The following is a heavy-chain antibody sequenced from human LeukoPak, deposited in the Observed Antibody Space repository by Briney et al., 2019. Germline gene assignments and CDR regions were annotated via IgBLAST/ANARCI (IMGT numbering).Heavy chain of an antibody. CDR3: AKDPNALYYYDSSGYYGEPGNAFDI. Sequence: GGSLRLSCAASGYTFSSYWMSWVRQAPGKGLEWVANIKQDGSEKYYVDSVKGRFTISRDNAKNSLYLQMNSLRAEDTALYYCAKDPNALYYYDSSGYYGEPGNAFDIWGQGTMVTVSS. CDR1: GYTFSSYW. V-gene: IGHV3-7*03. CDR2: IKQDGSEK. J-gene: IGHJ3*02. D-gene: IGHD3-22*01.